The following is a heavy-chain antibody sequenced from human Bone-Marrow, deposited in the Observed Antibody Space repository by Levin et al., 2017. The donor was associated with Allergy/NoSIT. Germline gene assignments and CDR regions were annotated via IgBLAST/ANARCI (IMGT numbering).Heavy chain of an antibody. CDR2: VWYDGSNK. J-gene: IGHJ4*02. CDR3: ARGLLSSGSQLDS. CDR1: GFTFSNFG. V-gene: IGHV3-33*01. Sequence: HSGGSLRLSCAASGFTFSNFGMHWVRQAPGKGLEWVAFVWYDGSNKFYADSVKGRFTSSRDNSKNTLFLQMNNLRAEDTAVYYCARGLLSSGSQLDSWGQGTLVTVSS. D-gene: IGHD3-10*01.